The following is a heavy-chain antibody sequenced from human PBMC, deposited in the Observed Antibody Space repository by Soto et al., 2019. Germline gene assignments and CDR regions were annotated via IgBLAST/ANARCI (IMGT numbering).Heavy chain of an antibody. D-gene: IGHD3-10*01. J-gene: IGHJ4*02. Sequence: PGGSLRLSCAASGFTVSSNYMSWVRQAPGKGLEWVSVIYSGGSTYYADSVKGRFTISRDNSKNTLYLQMNSLRAEDTAVYYCVRGSLLLWFGELLAYWGQGTLVTVSS. CDR2: IYSGGST. V-gene: IGHV3-66*01. CDR1: GFTVSSNY. CDR3: VRGSLLLWFGELLAY.